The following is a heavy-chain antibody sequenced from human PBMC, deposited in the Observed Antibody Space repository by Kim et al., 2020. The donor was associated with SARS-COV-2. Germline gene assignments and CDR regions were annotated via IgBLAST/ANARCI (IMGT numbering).Heavy chain of an antibody. Sequence: SETLSLTCAVYGGSFSGYYWSRIRQPPGKGLEWIGEINHSGSTNYNPSLKSRVTISVDTSKNQFSLKLSSVTAADTAVYYCARIMVRGVPGPWHRFDYWGQGTLVTVSS. V-gene: IGHV4-34*01. J-gene: IGHJ4*02. CDR3: ARIMVRGVPGPWHRFDY. CDR2: INHSGST. CDR1: GGSFSGYY. D-gene: IGHD3-10*01.